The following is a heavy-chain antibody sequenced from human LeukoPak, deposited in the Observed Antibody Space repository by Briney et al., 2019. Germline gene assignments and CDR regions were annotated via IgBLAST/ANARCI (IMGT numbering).Heavy chain of an antibody. V-gene: IGHV4-39*01. J-gene: IGHJ4*02. D-gene: IGHD6-19*01. CDR3: ARLEYSSGWYFDY. Sequence: SETLSLTCTVSGVSISSSSYYWGWIRQPPGKGLEWIGTIYYSGRNYYNPSLKSRVTISVDTSKNQFSLKLSSVTAADTAVYYCARLEYSSGWYFDYWGQGTLVTVSS. CDR1: GVSISSSSYY. CDR2: IYYSGRN.